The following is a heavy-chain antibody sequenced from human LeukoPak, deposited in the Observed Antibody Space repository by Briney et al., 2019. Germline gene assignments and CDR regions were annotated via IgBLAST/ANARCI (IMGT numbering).Heavy chain of an antibody. Sequence: GGSLKLSCVGSGFTFTRYAXXXXXXAPGKGXXXXXXXXXXSSHTADADSVKGRFTXXXDNSKNTLYLQMHSLRAEDTAVYYCAKESDYSNASPEWGFDNWGQGTLVTVSS. CDR3: AKESDYSNASPEWGFDN. CDR1: GFTFTRYA. J-gene: IGHJ4*02. D-gene: IGHD3-3*01. V-gene: IGHV3-23*01. CDR2: XXXXSSHT.